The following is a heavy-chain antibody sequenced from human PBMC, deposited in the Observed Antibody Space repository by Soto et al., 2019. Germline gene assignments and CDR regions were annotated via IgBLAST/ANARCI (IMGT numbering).Heavy chain of an antibody. CDR3: EKDQLTAGGDYYYYCGMHV. CDR2: SSGGGGGS. V-gene: IGHV3-23*01. J-gene: IGHJ6*02. CDR1: GFTFSSLA. Sequence: GGALGPSSEDSGFTFSSLAVSWSRQTPGEGLECLAGSSGGGGGSYYADSVKGRFTISRDNSKNTLYLQMNSVRVEDTGLYYCEKDQLTAGGDYYYYCGMHVWGRGT. D-gene: IGHD6-13*01.